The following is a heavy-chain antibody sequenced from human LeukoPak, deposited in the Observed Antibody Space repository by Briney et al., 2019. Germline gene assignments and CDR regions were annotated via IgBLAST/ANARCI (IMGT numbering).Heavy chain of an antibody. J-gene: IGHJ4*02. CDR2: INPSGGST. D-gene: IGHD1-26*01. V-gene: IGHV1-46*01. CDR3: AREWASQEKSRLDY. CDR1: EYTFTSYY. Sequence: GASVKVSCKASEYTFTSYYMHWVRQAPGQGLEWMGIINPSGGSTSYAQKFQGRVTITADKSTSTAYMELSSLRSEDTAVYYCAREWASQEKSRLDYWGQGTLVTVSS.